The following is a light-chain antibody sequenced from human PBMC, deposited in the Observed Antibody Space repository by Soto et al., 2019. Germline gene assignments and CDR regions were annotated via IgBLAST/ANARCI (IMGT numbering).Light chain of an antibody. CDR3: QQYGISPGT. V-gene: IGKV3-20*01. CDR1: QSVSNNY. CDR2: GAS. Sequence: ESVLTQSPGTLSLSPGERVTLSCRASQSVSNNYLAWYQQKPGQAPRLLIYGASSRATGIPDRFSGSGSGTDFTLTISRLEPEDFAVYFCQQYGISPGTFGQGTQVEIK. J-gene: IGKJ1*01.